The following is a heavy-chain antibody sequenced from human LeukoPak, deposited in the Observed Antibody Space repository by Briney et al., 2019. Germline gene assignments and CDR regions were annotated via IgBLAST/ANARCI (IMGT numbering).Heavy chain of an antibody. CDR1: GFTFTKYW. J-gene: IGHJ4*02. Sequence: GGSLRLSCAASGFTFTKYWMTWVRQAPGKGLEWVGNIKQDGSDKNYMDSVKGRFTISRDNTKNTLYLQINSLGADDTAVYYCAKDQDPHSYGSGSYAPFDYWGQGTLVTVSS. CDR3: AKDQDPHSYGSGSYAPFDY. V-gene: IGHV3-7*03. CDR2: IKQDGSDK. D-gene: IGHD3-10*01.